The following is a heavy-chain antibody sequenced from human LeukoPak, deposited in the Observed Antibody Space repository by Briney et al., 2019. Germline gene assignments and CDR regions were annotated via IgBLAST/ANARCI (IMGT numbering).Heavy chain of an antibody. J-gene: IGHJ4*02. CDR2: MNPNSGNT. CDR1: GYTFTSYD. V-gene: IGHV1-8*01. D-gene: IGHD2-2*01. CDR3: ARGCSSTSCFDY. Sequence: GASVKVSCKASGYTFTSYDINWVRQATGQGLEWMGWMNPNSGNTGYAQKFHGRVTMTRNTSISTAYMELSSLRSEDTAVYYCARGCSSTSCFDYWGQGTLITVSS.